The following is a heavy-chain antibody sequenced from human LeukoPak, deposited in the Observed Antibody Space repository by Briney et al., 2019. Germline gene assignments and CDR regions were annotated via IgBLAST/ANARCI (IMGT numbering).Heavy chain of an antibody. CDR2: IYYSGST. Sequence: SETLSLTCTVSGGSISSGAYYWSWIRQHPGEGLEWIGYIYYSGSTYYNPSLKSRATISVDTSKNQFSLKLSSVTAADTAVYYCAREGGYYDSSDYWGQGTLVTVSS. J-gene: IGHJ4*02. D-gene: IGHD3-22*01. V-gene: IGHV4-31*03. CDR3: AREGGYYDSSDY. CDR1: GGSISSGAYY.